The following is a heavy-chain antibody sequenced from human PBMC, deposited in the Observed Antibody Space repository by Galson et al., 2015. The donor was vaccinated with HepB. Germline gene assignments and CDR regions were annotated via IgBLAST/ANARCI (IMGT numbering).Heavy chain of an antibody. CDR3: ARDDMRLCPDY. CDR1: GFTLSTYG. J-gene: IGHJ4*02. V-gene: IGHV3-48*04. Sequence: SLRLSCAASGFTLSTYGMNWVRQAPGKGLEWVSYISRSSSTIYYADSVKGRFTISRDNAKNSLSLQMNSLRAEDTAVYYCARDDMRLCPDYWGQGTLVTVSS. CDR2: ISRSSSTI. D-gene: IGHD2-2*01.